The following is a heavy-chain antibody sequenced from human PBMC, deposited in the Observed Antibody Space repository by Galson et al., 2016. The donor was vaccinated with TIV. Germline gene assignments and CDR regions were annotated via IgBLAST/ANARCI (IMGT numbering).Heavy chain of an antibody. CDR2: ISSSSLST. Sequence: SLRLSCAVSGFTFSAYSMNWVRQAPGKGLEWVSYISSSSLSTYYADSVKGRFTISRDNAKNSLFLQMNSLRVEDTAVYSCAGSLAAVYFYDMDVWGQGTTVTVSS. CDR1: GFTFSAYS. CDR3: AGSLAAVYFYDMDV. V-gene: IGHV3-48*01. J-gene: IGHJ6*02. D-gene: IGHD6-13*01.